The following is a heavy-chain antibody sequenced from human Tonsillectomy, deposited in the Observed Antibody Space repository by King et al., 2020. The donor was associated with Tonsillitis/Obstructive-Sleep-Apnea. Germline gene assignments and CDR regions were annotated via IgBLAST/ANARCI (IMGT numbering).Heavy chain of an antibody. Sequence: QLQESGPGLVKPSETLSLTCTVSGGSVSSGSHYWSWIRQPPGKGLAWIGCIYYSGSTNYSPSLTSRVTISVDTSNNLLSLKLSSVTAADTAVYYCARDGWIEGRSPTGSSSYYSMDVWGKATTVTV. CDR3: ARDGWIEGRSPTGSSSYYSMDV. D-gene: IGHD5-12*01. CDR2: IYYSGST. J-gene: IGHJ6*03. V-gene: IGHV4-61*01. CDR1: GGSVSSGSHY.